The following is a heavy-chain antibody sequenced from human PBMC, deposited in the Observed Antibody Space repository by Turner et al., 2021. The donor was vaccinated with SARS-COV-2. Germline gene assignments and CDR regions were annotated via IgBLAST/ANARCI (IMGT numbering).Heavy chain of an antibody. CDR3: AKDRIVGATMGASRD. Sequence: EAQLVESGGGLVKPGGSLRVSCAASGFTFSSYGMNWVRQAPGKGLEWVSSISSSSSYIYYADSLKGRFTISRNNAKNSVYLQMNSLRAEDTAVYYCAKDRIVGATMGASRDWGQGILVTVSS. J-gene: IGHJ4*02. CDR2: ISSSSSYI. D-gene: IGHD1-26*01. CDR1: GFTFSSYG. V-gene: IGHV3-21*06.